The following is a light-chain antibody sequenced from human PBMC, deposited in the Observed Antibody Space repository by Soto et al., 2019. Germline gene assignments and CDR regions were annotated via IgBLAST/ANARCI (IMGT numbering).Light chain of an antibody. CDR1: QRVSSD. Sequence: EIVLTQSPATLSVSPGERATLSCRASQRVSSDLGWYQQKPGQAPRLLIYGASTRASGIPARFSGSGSRTEFTLTISSLQSEDFAVYYCQQYDDWPPTFGQGTKVEIK. CDR2: GAS. CDR3: QQYDDWPPT. V-gene: IGKV3-15*01. J-gene: IGKJ1*01.